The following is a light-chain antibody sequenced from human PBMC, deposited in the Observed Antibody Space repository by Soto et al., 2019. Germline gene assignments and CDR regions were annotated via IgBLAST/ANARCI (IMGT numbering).Light chain of an antibody. CDR2: GAS. CDR1: QRVSRSN. V-gene: IGKV3-20*01. Sequence: IVLTQSPGTLSLSPGERATLSCKSSQRVSRSNIGWYQQKPGQAPSLLIYGASKRTTGVPGRFSGSGSDTEFTLIISRLEPEDFAVYYCHHYGSTLLPFGGGTKV. J-gene: IGKJ4*01. CDR3: HHYGSTLLP.